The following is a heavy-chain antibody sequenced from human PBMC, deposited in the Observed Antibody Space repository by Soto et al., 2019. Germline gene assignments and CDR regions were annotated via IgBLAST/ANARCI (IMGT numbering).Heavy chain of an antibody. Sequence: QVHLVQSGAEVKKPGASVKVSCKTSGYTFTSHYMHWVRQAPGQGPEWMGRIYPRDGSPLYSQNFQDRFTMTSDTSTSTISMDLRGLTSGDTAVYYCAREVXVGVGATDFWGQGTLVTVSS. CDR2: IYPRDGSP. V-gene: IGHV1-46*01. J-gene: IGHJ4*02. CDR1: GYTFTSHY. D-gene: IGHD1-26*01. CDR3: AREVXVGVGATDF.